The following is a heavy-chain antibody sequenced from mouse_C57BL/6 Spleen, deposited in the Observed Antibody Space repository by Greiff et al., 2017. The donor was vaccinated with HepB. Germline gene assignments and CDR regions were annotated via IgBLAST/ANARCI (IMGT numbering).Heavy chain of an antibody. CDR1: GYAFSSYW. CDR3: ARGGAYYSNYYAMDY. J-gene: IGHJ4*01. Sequence: QLQQSGAELVKPGASVKISCKASGYAFSSYWMNWVKQRPGKGLEWIGQIYPGDGDTNYNGKFKGKATLTADKSSSTAYMQLSSLTSEDSAVYFCARGGAYYSNYYAMDYWGQGTSVTVSS. D-gene: IGHD2-5*01. V-gene: IGHV1-80*01. CDR2: IYPGDGDT.